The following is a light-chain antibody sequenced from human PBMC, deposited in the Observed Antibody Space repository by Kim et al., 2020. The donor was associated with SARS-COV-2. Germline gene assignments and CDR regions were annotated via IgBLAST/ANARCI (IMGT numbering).Light chain of an antibody. CDR3: AAWDHSLNVYV. V-gene: IGLV1-44*01. Sequence: GQTPAICCCRTNSNIGYNPVTWYQQHPGTAPKLLLYSHSQRPSGVPDRFSGSKSGTSASLAIGGLQSEDEAEYYCAAWDHSLNVYVFGAGTKVTVL. CDR1: NSNIGYNP. CDR2: SHS. J-gene: IGLJ1*01.